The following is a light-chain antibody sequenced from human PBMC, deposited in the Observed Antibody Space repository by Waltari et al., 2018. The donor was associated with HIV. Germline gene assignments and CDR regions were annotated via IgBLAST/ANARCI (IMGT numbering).Light chain of an antibody. CDR1: ISTLANDS. Sequence: QSVLTQPPSVSAAPGQTVTISCSGSISTLANDSVTWYPHVPGAAPKLLIYDNNKRPSGVPDRFSGPKSGTSATLDITGLQTGDEADYYCGTWDPRLSVGVFGGGTKLTVL. V-gene: IGLV1-51*01. CDR2: DNN. J-gene: IGLJ2*01. CDR3: GTWDPRLSVGV.